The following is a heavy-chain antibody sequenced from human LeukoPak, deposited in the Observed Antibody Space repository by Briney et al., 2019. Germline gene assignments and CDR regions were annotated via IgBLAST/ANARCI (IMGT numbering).Heavy chain of an antibody. CDR1: GYTFTGYY. CDR2: INPKTGGT. V-gene: IGHV1-2*02. CDR3: ARGEYDLWSHFYGAFDY. J-gene: IGHJ4*02. D-gene: IGHD3-3*01. Sequence: ASVKVSCKSSGYTFTGYYIHWIRQAPGQGLEWMGWINPKTGGTNYAQRFHGRVTMTRDTSTTTTYLELSSLRSDDSAVYYCARGEYDLWSHFYGAFDYWGQGTLVTVSS.